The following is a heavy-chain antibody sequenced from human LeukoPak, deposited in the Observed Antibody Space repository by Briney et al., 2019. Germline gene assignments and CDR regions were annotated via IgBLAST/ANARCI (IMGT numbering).Heavy chain of an antibody. D-gene: IGHD1-26*01. CDR3: ARGLDWELGAFDI. J-gene: IGHJ3*02. V-gene: IGHV1-69*13. CDR1: GYTFTMYA. CDR2: IIPILGTA. Sequence: ASVKVSCKASGYTFTMYAIHWVRQAPGQGLERMGGIIPILGTANYAQKFQGRVMITADESTSTAYMELSSLRSEDTAVYYCARGLDWELGAFDIWGQGTMVTVSS.